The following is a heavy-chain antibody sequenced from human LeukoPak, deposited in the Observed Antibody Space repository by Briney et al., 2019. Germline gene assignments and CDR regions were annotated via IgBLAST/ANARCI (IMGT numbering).Heavy chain of an antibody. J-gene: IGHJ4*02. Sequence: ASVKVSCKASGYTFTSYAVHWVRQAPGQRLEWMGWINAGNGNTKYSQKFQGRVTITRDTSASTAYMELSSLRSEDTAVYYCARDLAHYYDSSGYRTPFDYWGQGTLVTVSS. D-gene: IGHD3-22*01. V-gene: IGHV1-3*01. CDR3: ARDLAHYYDSSGYRTPFDY. CDR2: INAGNGNT. CDR1: GYTFTSYA.